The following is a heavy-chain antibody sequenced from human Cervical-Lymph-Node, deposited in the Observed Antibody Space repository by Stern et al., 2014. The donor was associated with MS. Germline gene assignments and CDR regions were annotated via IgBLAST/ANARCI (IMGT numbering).Heavy chain of an antibody. J-gene: IGHJ4*02. V-gene: IGHV1-3*01. D-gene: IGHD1-14*01. CDR2: INVGKGET. CDR3: ATKVPGEVNAFEN. Sequence: QVQLVQSGADVTKPGASAKLSCKASGDTSTPYAVHWVRQAPGQSLEWMGWINVGKGETKVSQKFQGRVTITRDTSASTVYMEVSSLTSEDTAVYYCATKVPGEVNAFENWGQGVLVTVSS. CDR1: GDTSTPYA.